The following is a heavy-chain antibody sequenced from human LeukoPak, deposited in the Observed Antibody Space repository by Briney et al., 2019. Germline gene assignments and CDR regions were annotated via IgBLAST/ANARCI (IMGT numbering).Heavy chain of an antibody. V-gene: IGHV3-21*01. J-gene: IGHJ4*02. D-gene: IGHD6-13*01. Sequence: PGGSLRLSCVGSGFTFSHAWMSWVRQAPGKGLECVSSISSSSSSIYYADSVKGRFTISRDDAKNSLYLQMNSLRAEDTAVYYCARTATDTGEFDYWGQGTLVTVSS. CDR1: GFTFSHAW. CDR3: ARTATDTGEFDY. CDR2: ISSSSSSI.